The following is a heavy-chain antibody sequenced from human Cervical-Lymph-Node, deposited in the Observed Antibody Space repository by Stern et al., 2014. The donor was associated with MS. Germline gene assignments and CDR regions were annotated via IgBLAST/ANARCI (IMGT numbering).Heavy chain of an antibody. CDR1: GYSFTSYW. J-gene: IGHJ4*02. CDR2: IYPGDSDT. D-gene: IGHD2-21*01. CDR3: GRQGKGVIAPTSYFDY. Sequence: EVQLVQSGAEVKKPGESLKISCEVSGYSFTSYWIGWVRQMPGKGLEWRGIIYPGDSDTRYSPSFQGQVTISADTFLSTAYLQWSSLKASDTAIYYCGRQGKGVIAPTSYFDYWGQGNLVTVSS. V-gene: IGHV5-51*01.